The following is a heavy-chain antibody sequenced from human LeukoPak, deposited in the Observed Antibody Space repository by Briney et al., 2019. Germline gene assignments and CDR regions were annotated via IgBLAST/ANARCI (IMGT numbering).Heavy chain of an antibody. CDR3: ARGRVNHLDCGGDCYSFDY. Sequence: GRSLRLSRVVSGFTLYNYEMYWVRQAPGTGREYVSGIRSHVGRTYYGNSVQGRFTISRDSLKNTLYLQMGSLRPDDTAVYYCARGRVNHLDCGGDCYSFDYWGQGTLVTVSS. CDR1: GFTLYNYE. D-gene: IGHD2-21*02. V-gene: IGHV3-64*01. J-gene: IGHJ4*02. CDR2: IRSHVGRT.